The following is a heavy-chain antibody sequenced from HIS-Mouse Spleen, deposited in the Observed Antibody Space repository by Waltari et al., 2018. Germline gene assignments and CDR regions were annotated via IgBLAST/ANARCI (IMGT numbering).Heavy chain of an antibody. Sequence: VQLVQSGAEVKTPGASVKVSCKASGYTFTGYYTHWARQPTGQGRELMGRTNPNSGGTIYAQKLQVMATMTRDTSTRTAYLALSRLRSDDTVVYDGARLPDSSSPLDAVDSWGQETMVTVPS. D-gene: IGHD6-6*01. J-gene: IGHJ3*02. V-gene: IGHV1-2*05. CDR3: ARLPDSSSPLDAVDS. CDR2: TNPNSGGT. CDR1: GYTFTGYY.